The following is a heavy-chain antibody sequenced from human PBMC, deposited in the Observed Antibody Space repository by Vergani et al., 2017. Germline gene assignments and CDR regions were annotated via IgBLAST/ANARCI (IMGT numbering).Heavy chain of an antibody. Sequence: QVQLVQSGAEVKKPGASVKVSCKASGYTFTSYGISWVRQAPGQGLEWMGWISPYNGNTNYAQKLQGRVTMTTDTSTSTAYMELRSLRSDDTAVYYCARELVAGYCSSTCCYLSDYWGQGTLVTVSS. CDR3: ARELVAGYCSSTCCYLSDY. CDR2: ISPYNGNT. J-gene: IGHJ4*02. D-gene: IGHD2-2*01. V-gene: IGHV1-18*01. CDR1: GYTFTSYG.